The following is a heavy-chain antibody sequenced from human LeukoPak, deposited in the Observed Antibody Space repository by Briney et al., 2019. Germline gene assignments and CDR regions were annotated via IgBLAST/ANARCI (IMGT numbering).Heavy chain of an antibody. CDR2: ISSSSSTI. CDR3: ARGGPRYCSSTSCYGDY. CDR1: GFTFSSYS. D-gene: IGHD2-2*01. J-gene: IGHJ4*02. Sequence: GGSLRLSCAAPGFTFSSYSMNWVRQAPGKGLEWVSYISSSSSTIYYADSVKGRFTISRDNAKNSLYLQMNSLRAEDTAVYYCARGGPRYCSSTSCYGDYWGQGTLVTVSS. V-gene: IGHV3-48*04.